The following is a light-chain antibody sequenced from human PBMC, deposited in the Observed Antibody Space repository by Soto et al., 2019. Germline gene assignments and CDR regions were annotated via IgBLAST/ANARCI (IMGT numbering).Light chain of an antibody. V-gene: IGKV3D-11*01. J-gene: IGKJ4*01. CDR3: QQRLT. CDR1: QGVSSY. Sequence: EIVLTQSPATLSLSPGERATLSCRASQGVSSYLAWYQQKPGHAPRLLIYDASNRATGIPARFSGSGPGTDFSLTISSLEPEDFAVYYCQQRLTFGGGTKVDIK. CDR2: DAS.